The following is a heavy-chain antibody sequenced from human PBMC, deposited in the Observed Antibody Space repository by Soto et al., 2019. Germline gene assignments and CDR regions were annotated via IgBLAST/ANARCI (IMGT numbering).Heavy chain of an antibody. Sequence: QVQLQESGPGLVKPSQTLSLTCTVSGDSISGGDDYWSWVRQPPGKGLEWIGYIYYTGNTYFNPSLKSRMTLSVDTAKNHFSLRLISVTAADTAVYYCARGCRSGDCYLDHWGQGILVTVSS. D-gene: IGHD2-21*02. J-gene: IGHJ4*02. CDR2: IYYTGNT. CDR3: ARGCRSGDCYLDH. CDR1: GDSISGGDDY. V-gene: IGHV4-30-4*01.